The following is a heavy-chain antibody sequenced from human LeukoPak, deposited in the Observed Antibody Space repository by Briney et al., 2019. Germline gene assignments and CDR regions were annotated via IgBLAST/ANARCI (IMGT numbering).Heavy chain of an antibody. D-gene: IGHD6-19*01. Sequence: SETLSLTRTVSGGSISSYYWSWIRQPPGKGLEWIGYIYYSGSTNYNPSLKSRVTISVDTSKNQFSLKLSSVTAADTAVYYCARVQGSGWLQLKGYGMDVWGQGTTVTVSS. CDR2: IYYSGST. CDR3: ARVQGSGWLQLKGYGMDV. J-gene: IGHJ6*02. V-gene: IGHV4-59*01. CDR1: GGSISSYY.